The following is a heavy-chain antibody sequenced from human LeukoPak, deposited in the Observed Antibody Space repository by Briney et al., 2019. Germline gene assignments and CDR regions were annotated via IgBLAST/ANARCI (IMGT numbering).Heavy chain of an antibody. CDR1: GFTFSDYY. J-gene: IGHJ4*02. D-gene: IGHD7-27*01. CDR3: VRALTGVFFDY. V-gene: IGHV3-30-3*01. CDR2: VSDDGAKT. Sequence: GGSLRLSCAASGFTFSDYYMSWIRQAPGKGLEWVSVVSDDGAKTYYADSVRGRFTISRDNSKNTVNLQMNSLRAEDTAVYYCVRALTGVFFDYGGRETLAPVP.